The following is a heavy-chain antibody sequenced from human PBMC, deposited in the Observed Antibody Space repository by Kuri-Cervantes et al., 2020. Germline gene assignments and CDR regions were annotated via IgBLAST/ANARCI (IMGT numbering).Heavy chain of an antibody. V-gene: IGHV1-8*01. CDR2: MNPNSGNT. Sequence: ASVKKVSCKASGYTFTSYDINWVRQATGQGLEWMGWMNPNSGNTGYAQKFRGRVTMTRNTSISTAYMELSSLRSEDTAVYYCARGHYYDSSGLDYWGQGTLVTVSS. D-gene: IGHD3-22*01. CDR1: GYTFTSYD. J-gene: IGHJ4*02. CDR3: ARGHYYDSSGLDY.